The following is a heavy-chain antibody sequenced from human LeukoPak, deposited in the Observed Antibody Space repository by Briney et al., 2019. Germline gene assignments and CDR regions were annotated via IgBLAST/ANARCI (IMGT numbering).Heavy chain of an antibody. CDR3: ARESTYYDFWSGYPSPYYFDY. Sequence: SETLSLTCTVSGGSISSYYWSWIRQPPGKGLEWIGYIYYSGSTNYNPSLKSRVTISVDTSKNQFSLKLSSVTAADTAVYYCARESTYYDFWSGYPSPYYFDYWGQGTLVTVSS. CDR1: GGSISSYY. D-gene: IGHD3-3*01. V-gene: IGHV4-59*01. CDR2: IYYSGST. J-gene: IGHJ4*02.